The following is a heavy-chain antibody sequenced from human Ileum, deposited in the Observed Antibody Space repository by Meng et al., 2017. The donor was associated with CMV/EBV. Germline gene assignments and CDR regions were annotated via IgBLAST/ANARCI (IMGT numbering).Heavy chain of an antibody. CDR1: GGALSSYT. D-gene: IGHD2-21*02. J-gene: IGHJ5*02. CDR2: IIPITGMT. Sequence: SVKVSCKVSGGALSSYTFSWLRQAPGQGLEWMGRIIPITGMTKYGQKFQGRVTITADKSTATAYMELVSLRSDDTAVYFCAREGTRRVTISESSFDPWGQGTLVTVSS. V-gene: IGHV1-69*04. CDR3: AREGTRRVTISESSFDP.